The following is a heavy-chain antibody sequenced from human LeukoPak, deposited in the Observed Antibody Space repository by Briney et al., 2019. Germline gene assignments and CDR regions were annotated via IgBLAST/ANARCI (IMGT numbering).Heavy chain of an antibody. V-gene: IGHV3-23*01. J-gene: IGHJ4*02. CDR1: GFTFNTFN. D-gene: IGHD6-19*01. CDR2: IFGSGGST. Sequence: GGSLRLSCAASGFTFNTFNMNWVRQAPGKGLEWVSGIFGSGGSTHYTDSVKGRFTISRDNSKNTVYLQMNSLRAEDTAVYYCAKTTTGYSSGRFPGWPVDYWGQGTLVTVSS. CDR3: AKTTTGYSSGRFPGWPVDY.